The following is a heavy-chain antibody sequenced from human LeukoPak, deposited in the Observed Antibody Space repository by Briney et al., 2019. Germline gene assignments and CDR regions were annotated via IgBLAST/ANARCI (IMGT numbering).Heavy chain of an antibody. D-gene: IGHD6-19*01. CDR3: ARGGWYSDY. CDR1: GGSISSYY. V-gene: IGHV4-59*01. Sequence: PSETLSLTCTVSGGSISSYYWSCIRQPPGKGLEWIGYIYYSGSTNYNPSLKSRVTISVDTSKNQFSLKLSSVTAADTAVYYCARGGWYSDYWGQGTLVTVSS. CDR2: IYYSGST. J-gene: IGHJ4*02.